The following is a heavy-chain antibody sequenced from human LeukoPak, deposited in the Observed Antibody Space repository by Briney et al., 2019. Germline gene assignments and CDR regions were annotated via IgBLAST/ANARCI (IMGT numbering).Heavy chain of an antibody. D-gene: IGHD4-17*01. Sequence: SETLSLTCTVSGGSISSGGYYWSWIRQHPGKGLEWIGYIYYSGSTYYNPSLKSRVTISVDTSKNQFSLKLSSVTAADTAVYYCARERYGDYGSCWFDPWGQGTLVTVSS. CDR1: GGSISSGGYY. CDR3: ARERYGDYGSCWFDP. V-gene: IGHV4-31*03. J-gene: IGHJ5*02. CDR2: IYYSGST.